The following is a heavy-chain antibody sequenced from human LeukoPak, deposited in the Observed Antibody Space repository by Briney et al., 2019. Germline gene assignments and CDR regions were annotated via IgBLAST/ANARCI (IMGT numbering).Heavy chain of an antibody. Sequence: GGSLRLSCAASGFTFTSYSMNWVRQAPGKGLEWVSTISGGGGSTYYADSVKGRFTISRDNAKNSLYLQMNSLRAEDTAVYHCARVAGATAYYYFDYWGQGTLVTVSS. J-gene: IGHJ4*02. V-gene: IGHV3-21*01. CDR1: GFTFTSYS. CDR3: ARVAGATAYYYFDY. CDR2: ISGGGGST. D-gene: IGHD5-12*01.